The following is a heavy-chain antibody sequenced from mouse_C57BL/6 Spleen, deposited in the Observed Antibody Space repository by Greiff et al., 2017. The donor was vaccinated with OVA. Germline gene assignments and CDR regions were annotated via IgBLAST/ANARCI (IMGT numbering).Heavy chain of an antibody. CDR2: IAPSASYT. CDR3: ARLYYYGSSYGYFDV. J-gene: IGHJ1*03. V-gene: IGHV1-59*01. D-gene: IGHD1-1*01. CDR1: GYTFTSYW. Sequence: VQLQQPGAELVRPGTSVKLSCKASGYTFTSYWMHWVKQRPGQGLEWIGVIAPSASYTNYNQKFKGKATLTVDTSSSTAYMQLSSLTSEDSAVYYCARLYYYGSSYGYFDVWGTGTTVTVSS.